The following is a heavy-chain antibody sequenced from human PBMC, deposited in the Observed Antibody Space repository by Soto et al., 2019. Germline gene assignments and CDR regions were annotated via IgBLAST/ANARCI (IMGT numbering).Heavy chain of an antibody. V-gene: IGHV4-39*01. Sequence: SETLSLTCTVSGGSISSSSYYWGWIRQPPGKGLEWIGSIYYSGSTYYNPSLKSRVTISVDTSKNQFSLKLSSVTAADTAVYYFARRDEWELLGYCYYGMDVGGQGTTVTVSS. CDR1: GGSISSSSYY. D-gene: IGHD1-26*01. J-gene: IGHJ6*02. CDR3: ARRDEWELLGYCYYGMDV. CDR2: IYYSGST.